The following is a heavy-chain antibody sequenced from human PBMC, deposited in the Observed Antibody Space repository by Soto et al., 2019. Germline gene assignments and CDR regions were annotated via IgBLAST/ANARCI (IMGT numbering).Heavy chain of an antibody. Sequence: QVQLLQSGGEVKKPGASVKVSCQASGYTFSSYGISWVRQAPGQGLEWMGWISVYNGNTNYAQKLQGRVTMTTDTSTSTAYMELRSLRSDDTAVYYCARVYDFWSGYQTPFDYWGQGTLVTVSS. CDR1: GYTFSSYG. CDR2: ISVYNGNT. D-gene: IGHD3-3*01. V-gene: IGHV1-18*01. J-gene: IGHJ4*02. CDR3: ARVYDFWSGYQTPFDY.